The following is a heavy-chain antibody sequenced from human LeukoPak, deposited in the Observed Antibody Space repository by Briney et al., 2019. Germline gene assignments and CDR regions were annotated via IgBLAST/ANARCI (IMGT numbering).Heavy chain of an antibody. CDR3: ARDGSGNFDY. CDR2: ISYSSGTI. V-gene: IGHV3-48*02. D-gene: IGHD1-1*01. Sequence: PGGSLRLSCAASGFTFSSYAMTWVRQAPGKGLEWLSYISYSSGTIHYADSVKGRFTISRDNAKNSLYLQMNSLRDEDTAMYYCARDGSGNFDYWGQGSLVTVSS. CDR1: GFTFSSYA. J-gene: IGHJ4*02.